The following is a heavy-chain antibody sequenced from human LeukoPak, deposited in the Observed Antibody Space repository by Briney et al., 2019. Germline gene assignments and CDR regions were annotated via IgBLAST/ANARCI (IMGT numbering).Heavy chain of an antibody. Sequence: GGSLRLSCAASGFTFSSYAMSWVRQAPGNGLEWVSVIYSGGSTYYADSVKGRFTISRHNSKNTLYLQMNSLRAEDTAVYYCARIRDGYVSYWGQGTLVTVSS. D-gene: IGHD5-24*01. V-gene: IGHV3-53*04. CDR2: IYSGGST. J-gene: IGHJ4*02. CDR1: GFTFSSYA. CDR3: ARIRDGYVSY.